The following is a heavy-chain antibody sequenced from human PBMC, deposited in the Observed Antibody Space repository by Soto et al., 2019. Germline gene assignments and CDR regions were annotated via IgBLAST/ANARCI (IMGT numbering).Heavy chain of an antibody. J-gene: IGHJ1*01. CDR2: IWYDGSNK. D-gene: IGHD3-22*01. V-gene: IGHV3-33*01. CDR1: GFTFSSYG. Sequence: QVQLVESGGGVVQPGRSLRLSCAASGFTFSSYGMHWVRQAPGKGLEWVAVIWYDGSNKYYADSVKSRFTISRDNSKNTLYLQMNSLRAEDTAVYYCARESQYYYDNWGQGTLVTVSS. CDR3: ARESQYYYDN.